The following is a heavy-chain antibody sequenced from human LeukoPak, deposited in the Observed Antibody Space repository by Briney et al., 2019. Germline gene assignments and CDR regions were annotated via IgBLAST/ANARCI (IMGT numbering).Heavy chain of an antibody. V-gene: IGHV3-7*01. Sequence: SGGSLRLSCAASGFTFSTYWMNWFRQTPGKGLEWVAKIKADGGEKDHVASVKGRFTISRDNAKNSLYLQMNSPRVEDTAVYYCARGGAARPDFWGQGTLVTVSS. CDR3: ARGGAARPDF. J-gene: IGHJ4*02. D-gene: IGHD6-6*01. CDR2: IKADGGEK. CDR1: GFTFSTYW.